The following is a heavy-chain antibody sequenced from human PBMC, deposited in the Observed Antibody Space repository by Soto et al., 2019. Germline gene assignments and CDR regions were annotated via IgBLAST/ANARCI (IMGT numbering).Heavy chain of an antibody. CDR1: GGSISSGGYS. V-gene: IGHV4-30-2*01. D-gene: IGHD3-16*01. J-gene: IGHJ4*02. CDR2: IYHSGST. Sequence: SETLSLTCAVSGGSISSGGYSWSWIRQPPGKGLEWIGYIYHSGSTYYNPSLKSRVTTSVDTSKNQFSMKLSSVTAADTAVYYCASSSYDYVWGSYYYFDYWGQGTLVTVSS. CDR3: ASSSYDYVWGSYYYFDY.